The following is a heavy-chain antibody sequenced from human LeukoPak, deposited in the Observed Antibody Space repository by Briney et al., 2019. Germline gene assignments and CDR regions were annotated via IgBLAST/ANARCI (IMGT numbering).Heavy chain of an antibody. J-gene: IGHJ4*02. CDR1: GFSFSSFS. CDR3: ASSQSIAAAGSAFDY. Sequence: GGSLRLSCAASGFSFSSFSMSWVRQAPGKGLEWVAVISYDGSNKYYADSVKGRFTISRDNSKNTLYLQMNSLRAEDTAVYYCASSQSIAAAGSAFDYWGQGTLVTVSS. V-gene: IGHV3-30-3*01. CDR2: ISYDGSNK. D-gene: IGHD6-13*01.